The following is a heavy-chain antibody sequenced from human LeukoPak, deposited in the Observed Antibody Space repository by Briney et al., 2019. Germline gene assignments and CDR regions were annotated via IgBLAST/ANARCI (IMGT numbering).Heavy chain of an antibody. Sequence: GGSLRLSCAASGFTFSSHGMHWVRQAPGKGLEWVAVISYDGSNKYYADSVKGRFTISRDNSKNTLYLQMNSLRAEDTAVYYCAKDSGYNWNDGGDYWGQGTLVTVSS. D-gene: IGHD1-1*01. J-gene: IGHJ4*02. CDR2: ISYDGSNK. CDR1: GFTFSSHG. CDR3: AKDSGYNWNDGGDY. V-gene: IGHV3-30*18.